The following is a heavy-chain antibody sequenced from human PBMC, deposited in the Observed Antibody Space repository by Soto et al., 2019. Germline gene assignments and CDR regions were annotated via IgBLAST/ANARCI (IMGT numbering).Heavy chain of an antibody. V-gene: IGHV4-39*01. D-gene: IGHD2-21*02. CDR2: IYYSWTA. J-gene: IGHJ4*02. CDR3: ATFVVPASRHTHFDF. Sequence: SETLSLTCTFSGGSISTSNYYWRRGHQAPGKGFDRIGNIYYSWTAYCSRSSNSRVTISVDTSKNQFSVNLNSVTAAHTAVYYCATFVVPASRHTHFDFWGPGTLVTVSS. CDR1: GGSISTSNYY.